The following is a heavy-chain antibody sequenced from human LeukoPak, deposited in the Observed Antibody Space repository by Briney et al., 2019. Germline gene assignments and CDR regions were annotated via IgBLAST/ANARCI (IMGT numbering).Heavy chain of an antibody. V-gene: IGHV1-2*02. D-gene: IGHD1-26*01. J-gene: IGHJ4*02. Sequence: GASVKVSCKTSGYTFTAFFIHWVRQAPRQGLEWMGWLNPNSGGTNYAQKFQGRVTMTRDTSISTAYMELSRLRSDDTAVYFCARVGAAYQDSNYWGQGTLVTVSS. CDR1: GYTFTAFF. CDR3: ARVGAAYQDSNY. CDR2: LNPNSGGT.